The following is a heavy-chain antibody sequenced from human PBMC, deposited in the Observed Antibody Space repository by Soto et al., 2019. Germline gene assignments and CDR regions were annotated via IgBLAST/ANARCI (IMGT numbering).Heavy chain of an antibody. D-gene: IGHD3-22*01. CDR1: GFAFSGFA. J-gene: IGHJ4*02. V-gene: IGHV3-23*01. Sequence: PGGSLRLSCAASGFAFSGFAMNWVRQAPGKGLEWVSTINTDATTLYADSVKGRFTISRDNSKNTLYLQMNSLRADDTAVYYCARDPRGYYDSSGYYSYYFDYWGQGTLVTVSS. CDR3: ARDPRGYYDSSGYYSYYFDY. CDR2: INTDATT.